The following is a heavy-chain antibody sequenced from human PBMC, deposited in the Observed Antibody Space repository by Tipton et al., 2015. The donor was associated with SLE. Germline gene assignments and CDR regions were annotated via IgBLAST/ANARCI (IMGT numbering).Heavy chain of an antibody. D-gene: IGHD5-18*01. CDR3: ARLHGYSYGLNWFDP. J-gene: IGHJ5*02. Sequence: TLSLTCDVYGGSFSGYNWNWIRQPPGTGLEWIGTIYYSGTTHYNPSLKSRVTMSVDTSKNQFSLRLTSVIAADTAVYYCARLHGYSYGLNWFDPWGQGTLISVSS. CDR1: GGSFSGYN. V-gene: IGHV4-34*01. CDR2: IYYSGTT.